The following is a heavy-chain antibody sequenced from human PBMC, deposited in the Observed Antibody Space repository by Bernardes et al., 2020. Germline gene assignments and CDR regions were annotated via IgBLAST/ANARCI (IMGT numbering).Heavy chain of an antibody. J-gene: IGHJ5*02. CDR1: GYTFSSYG. CDR3: ARDRLGCSRTSCYYGWFDP. V-gene: IGHV1-18*01. CDR2: VSAYNGHT. D-gene: IGHD2-2*01. Sequence: ASVKVSCKASGYTFSSYGISWVRQAPGHGLEWMGWVSAYNGHTNYAQKLQGRVTMTTDTSTSTVYMEVGSLRSDDTAVYYCARDRLGCSRTSCYYGWFDPWGQGTLVTVSS.